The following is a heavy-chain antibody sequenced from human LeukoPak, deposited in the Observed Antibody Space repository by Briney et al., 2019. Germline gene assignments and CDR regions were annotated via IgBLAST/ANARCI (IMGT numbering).Heavy chain of an antibody. CDR2: LRYDGSNK. CDR3: AKDRRTGSFYDPLDY. Sequence: GGSLRLSCAASGFMLTNYGMHWVRQAPGKGLEWVAVLRYDGSNKYYADSVKGRFTISRDTSKNTLFLQMDSLRAEDTAVYFCAKDRRTGSFYDPLDYWGQGTLVTVSS. D-gene: IGHD1-26*01. CDR1: GFMLTNYG. J-gene: IGHJ4*02. V-gene: IGHV3-30*02.